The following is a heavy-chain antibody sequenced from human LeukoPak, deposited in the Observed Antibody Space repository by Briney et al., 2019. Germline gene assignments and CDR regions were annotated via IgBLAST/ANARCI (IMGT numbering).Heavy chain of an antibody. J-gene: IGHJ4*02. CDR2: ISGSGSRA. D-gene: IGHD3-10*01. Sequence: PGGSLRLSCAASGFTFNNYAMNWVRQAPGKGLEWVSSISGSGSRAYYADSVKGRLTISRDNAKNSLYLQMNSLRAEDTAVYYCATELGDYWGQGTLVTVSS. CDR3: ATELGDY. V-gene: IGHV3-21*01. CDR1: GFTFNNYA.